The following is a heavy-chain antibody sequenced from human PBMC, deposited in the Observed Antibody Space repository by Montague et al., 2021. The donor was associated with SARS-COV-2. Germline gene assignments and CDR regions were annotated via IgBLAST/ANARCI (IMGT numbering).Heavy chain of an antibody. CDR2: ISWKSGSL. CDR1: GFTFDDYA. Sequence: SLRLSCAASGFTFDDYAMHWVRQAPGKGLEWVSGISWKSGSLGYADSVQGRFTISRDSAKISLYLQMNSLRPEDTALYYWVKDLGGSMTYHNGGFDHWGQGTLVTASS. J-gene: IGHJ4*02. V-gene: IGHV3-9*01. D-gene: IGHD3-10*01. CDR3: VKDLGGSMTYHNGGFDH.